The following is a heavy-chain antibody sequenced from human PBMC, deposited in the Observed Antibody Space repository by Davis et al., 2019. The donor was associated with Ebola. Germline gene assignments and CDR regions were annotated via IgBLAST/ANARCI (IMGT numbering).Heavy chain of an antibody. CDR1: GAPIRSSGYY. CDR3: ARRRDGYKTFDY. V-gene: IGHV4-39*01. Sequence: PSETLSLTGTVSGAPIRSSGYYWCWIRQPPGKRLEWIGSMHSSGCSNYNPSLQSRVTISVDTSKNQFSLMVSSVTAADTAVEYCARRRDGYKTFDYWGQGTLVTVSS. D-gene: IGHD5-24*01. CDR2: MHSSGCS. J-gene: IGHJ4*02.